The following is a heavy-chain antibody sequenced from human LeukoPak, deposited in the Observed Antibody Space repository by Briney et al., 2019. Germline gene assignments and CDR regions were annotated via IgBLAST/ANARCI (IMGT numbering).Heavy chain of an antibody. V-gene: IGHV3-23*01. D-gene: IGHD2-8*02. CDR1: GFTFSSNA. CDR3: ATYRQVLLPFES. Sequence: GGSLRLSCAASGFTFSSNAMSWVRQAPGKGLEWVSAISGSGDSTYYADSVKGRFTISRDNSKNALYLQMNSLRAEDTAIYYCATYRQVLLPFESWGQGTLVTVSS. J-gene: IGHJ4*02. CDR2: ISGSGDST.